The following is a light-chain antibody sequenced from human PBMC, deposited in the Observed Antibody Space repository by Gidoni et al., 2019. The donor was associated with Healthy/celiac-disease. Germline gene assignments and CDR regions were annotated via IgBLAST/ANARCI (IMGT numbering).Light chain of an antibody. V-gene: IGLV2-14*01. CDR1: RSDVGGYNY. J-gene: IGLJ1*01. CDR2: EVS. CDR3: SSYTSSSTPG. Sequence: QSALTQPASVSGSPGQSLPIYCTGTRSDVGGYNYVSWYQQHPGKAPKLMIYEVSNRPSGVSNRFSGSKSGNTASLTISGLQAEDEADYYCSSYTSSSTPGFGTGTKVTVL.